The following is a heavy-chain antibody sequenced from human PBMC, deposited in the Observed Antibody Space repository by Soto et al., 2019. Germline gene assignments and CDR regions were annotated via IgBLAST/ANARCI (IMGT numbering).Heavy chain of an antibody. V-gene: IGHV3-7*01. J-gene: IGHJ4*02. CDR1: GFTFSSYW. CDR2: IKQDGSEK. Sequence: GGSLRLSCAASGFTFSSYWMSWVRPAPGKGLEWVANIKQDGSEKYYVDSVKGRFTISRDNAKNSLYLQMNSLRAEDTAVYYCARDVGLQWLVPTYFDYWGQGTLVTVSS. D-gene: IGHD6-19*01. CDR3: ARDVGLQWLVPTYFDY.